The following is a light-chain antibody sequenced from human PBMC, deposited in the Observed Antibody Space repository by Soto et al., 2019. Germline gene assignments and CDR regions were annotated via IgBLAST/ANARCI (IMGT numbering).Light chain of an antibody. J-gene: IGLJ3*02. Sequence: QSALTQPASVSGSPGQSITISCTGTSSDVGGYDYVSWYQQHPGKAPKLIIYDVSNRPSGVSNRFSGSKSDNTASLTISGLQAEDEADYYCSSYTTSSILLFGGGTKLTVL. CDR3: SSYTTSSILL. CDR1: SSDVGGYDY. V-gene: IGLV2-14*03. CDR2: DVS.